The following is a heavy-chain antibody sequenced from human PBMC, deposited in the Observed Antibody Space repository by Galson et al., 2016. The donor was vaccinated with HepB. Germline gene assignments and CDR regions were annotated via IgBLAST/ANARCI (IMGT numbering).Heavy chain of an antibody. CDR3: ARDRLIVGAARNSFDP. V-gene: IGHV1-3*02. J-gene: IGHJ5*02. D-gene: IGHD1-26*01. CDR1: GYTFTDYA. CDR2: TNPAIGDA. Sequence: SVKVSCKASGYTFTDYAIHWLRQAPGQSLEWLGWTNPAIGDATYPADFRDRVSFTRDTSATTIFMELSSLRPEDTAVYYCARDRLIVGAARNSFDPWGQGTLVTVSS.